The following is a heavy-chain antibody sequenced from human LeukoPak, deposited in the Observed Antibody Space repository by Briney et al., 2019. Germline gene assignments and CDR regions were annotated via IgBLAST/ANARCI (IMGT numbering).Heavy chain of an antibody. J-gene: IGHJ4*02. CDR2: INPNSGGT. D-gene: IGHD3-3*01. V-gene: IGHV1-2*04. Sequence: ASVKVSCKASGYTFTGYYMHWVRQAPGQGLEWMGWINPNSGGTNYAQKFQGWVTMTRDTSISTAYMELSRLRSDDTAVYYCAKPVGDYVFGSVYYKGRDYGGRGTLVTVSS. CDR1: GYTFTGYY. CDR3: AKPVGDYVFGSVYYKGRDY.